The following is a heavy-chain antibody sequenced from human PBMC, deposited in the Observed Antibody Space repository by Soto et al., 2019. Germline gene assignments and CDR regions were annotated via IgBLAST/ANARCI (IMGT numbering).Heavy chain of an antibody. J-gene: IGHJ6*03. Sequence: GGSLRLSCAASGFTFSSYAMSRVRQAPGKGLEWVSAISGSGGSTYYADSVKGRFTISRDNSKNTLYLQMNSLRAEDTAVYYCAKAKPTYYYGSGSYNPYYYYYMDVWGKGTTVTVSS. CDR1: GFTFSSYA. CDR3: AKAKPTYYYGSGSYNPYYYYYMDV. CDR2: ISGSGGST. D-gene: IGHD3-10*01. V-gene: IGHV3-23*01.